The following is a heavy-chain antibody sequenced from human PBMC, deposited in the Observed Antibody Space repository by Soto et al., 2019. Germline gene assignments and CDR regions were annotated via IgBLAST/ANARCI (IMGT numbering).Heavy chain of an antibody. J-gene: IGHJ4*02. D-gene: IGHD1-26*01. CDR2: ISSSSSYI. Sequence: EVQLVESGGGLVKPGGSLRLSCAASGFTFSSYSMNWVRQAPGKGLEMVSSISSSSSYIYYADSVKGRFTISSDNAKNSLYLQMNSLRAEDTAVYYCARDGDRLPPFDYWGQGTLVTVSS. V-gene: IGHV3-21*01. CDR3: ARDGDRLPPFDY. CDR1: GFTFSSYS.